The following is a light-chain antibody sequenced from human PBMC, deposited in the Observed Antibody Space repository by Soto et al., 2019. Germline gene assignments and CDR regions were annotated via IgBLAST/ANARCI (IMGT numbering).Light chain of an antibody. CDR3: HQYNSFSPWT. Sequence: DIQMTQSPSTLSASVGDRVTITCRASQSIRGWLAWYQQKPGKAPTLLIYDASRLKSGVPSRFSGRGSGTEFTLTITSLQPDDFATYYCHQYNSFSPWTFGQGTKVDIK. CDR1: QSIRGW. V-gene: IGKV1-5*01. J-gene: IGKJ1*01. CDR2: DAS.